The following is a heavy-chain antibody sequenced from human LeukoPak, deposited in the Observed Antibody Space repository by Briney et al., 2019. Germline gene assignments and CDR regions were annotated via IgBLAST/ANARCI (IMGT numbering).Heavy chain of an antibody. J-gene: IGHJ5*02. D-gene: IGHD6-19*01. V-gene: IGHV3-30*04. Sequence: PGGSLRLSCAASGFTFSSYAMHWVRQAPGKGLEWVAVISYDGSNKYYADSVKGRFTISRDNAKNSLYLQMNSLRAEDTAVYYCARMEYSSGWSSWFDPWGQGTLVTVSS. CDR2: ISYDGSNK. CDR1: GFTFSSYA. CDR3: ARMEYSSGWSSWFDP.